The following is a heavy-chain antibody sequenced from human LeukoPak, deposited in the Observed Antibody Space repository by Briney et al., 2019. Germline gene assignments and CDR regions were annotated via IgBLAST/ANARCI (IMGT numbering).Heavy chain of an antibody. D-gene: IGHD1-26*01. V-gene: IGHV3-30-3*01. CDR3: ARDWGQRGVGATPAN. J-gene: IGHJ4*02. Sequence: GGSLRLSCAASGFTFSSYAMSWVRQAPGKGLEWVSFISHDGSESFHTESVKGRFTISRDNFKNTVDLQVSGLKEEDTAVYYCARDWGQRGVGATPANWGQGTLVIVSS. CDR1: GFTFSSYA. CDR2: ISHDGSES.